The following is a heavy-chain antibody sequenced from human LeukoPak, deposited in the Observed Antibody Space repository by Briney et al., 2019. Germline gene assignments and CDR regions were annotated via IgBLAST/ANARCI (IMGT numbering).Heavy chain of an antibody. J-gene: IGHJ4*02. D-gene: IGHD3-10*01. CDR1: GFTLSSYA. CDR3: AKAYGSGSPPGAY. CDR2: ISYDGSNK. Sequence: GGSLRLSCAASGFTLSSYAMHWVRQAPGKGLEWVAVISYDGSNKYYADSVKGRFTISRDNSKNTLYLQMNSLRAEDTAVYYCAKAYGSGSPPGAYWGQGTLVTVSS. V-gene: IGHV3-30-3*01.